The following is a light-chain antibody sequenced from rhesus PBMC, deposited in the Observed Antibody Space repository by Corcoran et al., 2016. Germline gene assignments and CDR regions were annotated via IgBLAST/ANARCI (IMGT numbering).Light chain of an antibody. CDR1: QGISRW. J-gene: IGKJ3*01. V-gene: IGKV1-22*01. Sequence: DIQMTQSPSSLSAIVGDTVTISCRASQGISRWLAWYQQKPGKAPKLLIYKASSLQSGVPSRFSGSGSGKDFTLTISSRQSEAFATYYCQHYSSRPPAFGPGTKLDIK. CDR2: KAS. CDR3: QHYSSRPPA.